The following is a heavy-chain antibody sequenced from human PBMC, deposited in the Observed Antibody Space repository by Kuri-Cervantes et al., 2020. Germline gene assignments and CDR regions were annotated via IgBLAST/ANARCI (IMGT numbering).Heavy chain of an antibody. CDR1: GFTFSSNG. Sequence: GGSLRLSCAASGFTFSSNGMHWVRQAPGKGLEWVAVIWYEGSNKYYADFVKGRFTISRDNAKNSLYLQMNSLRAEDTAVYYCARVGQWLDRNDVFDIWGQGTLVTVSS. V-gene: IGHV3-33*01. CDR2: IWYEGSNK. D-gene: IGHD6-19*01. CDR3: ARVGQWLDRNDVFDI. J-gene: IGHJ4*02.